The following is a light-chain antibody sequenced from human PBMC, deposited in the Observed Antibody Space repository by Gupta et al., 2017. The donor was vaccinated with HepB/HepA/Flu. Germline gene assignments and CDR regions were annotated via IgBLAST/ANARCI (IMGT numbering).Light chain of an antibody. J-gene: IGLJ2*01. CDR3: QVWDSSSDHVV. CDR2: YDS. Sequence: SYVLTQPPSVSVAPGKTARITCGGNNIGSKSVNWYQQKPGKAPVLVIYYDSDRPSGIPERFTGSNSGNTATMTISRVEAGNEADYYGQVWDSSSDHVVFGGGTKLTVL. CDR1: NIGSKS. V-gene: IGLV3-21*04.